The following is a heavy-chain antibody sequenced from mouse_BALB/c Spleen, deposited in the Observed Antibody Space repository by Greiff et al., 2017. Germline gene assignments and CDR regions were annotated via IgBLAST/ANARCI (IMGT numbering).Heavy chain of an antibody. Sequence: EVQLVESGGGLVQPGGSLKLSCAASGFTFSSYTMSWVRQTPEKRLEWVAYISNGGGSTYYPDTVKGRFTISRDNAKNTLYLQMSSLKSEDTAMYYCARQMSTSYAMDYWGQGTSVTVSS. CDR1: GFTFSSYT. J-gene: IGHJ4*01. CDR3: ARQMSTSYAMDY. V-gene: IGHV5-12-2*01. D-gene: IGHD5-1*01. CDR2: ISNGGGST.